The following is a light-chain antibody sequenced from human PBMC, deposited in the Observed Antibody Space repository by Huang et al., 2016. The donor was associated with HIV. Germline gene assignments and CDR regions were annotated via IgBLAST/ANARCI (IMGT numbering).Light chain of an antibody. Sequence: EIVMTQSPATLSVSPGERATLSCRASQSINSNLACYQQKPGQAPRLLIYGESTRATGIPARFSGIGSGTEFTLTISSLQSEDFAVYYCQQYNNWPPEYTFGQGTKLEIK. CDR1: QSINSN. V-gene: IGKV3-15*01. J-gene: IGKJ2*01. CDR2: GES. CDR3: QQYNNWPPEYT.